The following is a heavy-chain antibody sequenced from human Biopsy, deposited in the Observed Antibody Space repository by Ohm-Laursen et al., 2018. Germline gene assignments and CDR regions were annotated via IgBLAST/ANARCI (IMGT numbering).Heavy chain of an antibody. D-gene: IGHD2-21*02. CDR3: AREAGPCGGDCYGFFDF. CDR2: ISANGATS. CDR1: GFTFSSYG. Sequence: SLRLSCSAPGFTFSSYGMSWVRQAPGKGPEWVSTISANGATSYYADSVKGRFTISRDNSKNTLYLQMNSVRVEDTAVYFCAREAGPCGGDCYGFFDFWGQGILVTVSS. V-gene: IGHV3-23*01. J-gene: IGHJ4*02.